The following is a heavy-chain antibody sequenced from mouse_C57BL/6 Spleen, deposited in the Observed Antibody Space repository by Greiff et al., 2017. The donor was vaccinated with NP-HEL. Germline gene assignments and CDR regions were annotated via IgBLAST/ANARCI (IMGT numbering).Heavy chain of an antibody. D-gene: IGHD4-1*01. CDR2: IYPGSGNT. Sequence: VQRVESGAELVRPGASVKLSCKASGYTFTDYYINWVKQRPGQGLEWIARIYPGSGNTYYNEKFKGKATLTAEKSSSTAYMQLSSLTSEDSAVYFCARWDWDGAWFAYWGQGTLVTVSA. J-gene: IGHJ3*01. CDR3: ARWDWDGAWFAY. V-gene: IGHV1-76*01. CDR1: GYTFTDYY.